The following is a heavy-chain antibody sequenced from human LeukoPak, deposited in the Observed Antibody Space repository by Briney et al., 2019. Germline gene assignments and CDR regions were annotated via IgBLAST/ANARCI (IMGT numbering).Heavy chain of an antibody. CDR1: GGSISSGDYY. V-gene: IGHV4-30-4*01. Sequence: SQTLSLTCTVSGGSISSGDYYWSWIRQPPGKGLEWIGYIYYSGSTYYNPSLRSRVTISVDTSKNQFSLKLSSVTAADTAVYYCAREAPGLMVYATKWGYNWFDPWGQGTLVTVSS. J-gene: IGHJ5*02. D-gene: IGHD2-8*01. CDR2: IYYSGST. CDR3: AREAPGLMVYATKWGYNWFDP.